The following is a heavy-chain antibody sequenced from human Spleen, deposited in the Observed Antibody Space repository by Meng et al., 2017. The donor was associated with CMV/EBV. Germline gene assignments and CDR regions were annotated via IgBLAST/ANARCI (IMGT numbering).Heavy chain of an antibody. CDR1: GFNFNSYA. D-gene: IGHD6-6*01. CDR3: ARGDEYSSSCGDY. V-gene: IGHV3-30*02. CDR2: IRYDGTNT. Sequence: GESLKISCAASGFNFNSYAMHWVRQAPGKGLEWVAFIRYDGTNTYYADSVKGRFTISRDNAKNSLYLQMNSLRAEDTAVYYCARGDEYSSSCGDYWGQGTLVTVSS. J-gene: IGHJ4*02.